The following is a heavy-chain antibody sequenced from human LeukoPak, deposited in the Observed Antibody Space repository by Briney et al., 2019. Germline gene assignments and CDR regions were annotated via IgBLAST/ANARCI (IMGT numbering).Heavy chain of an antibody. J-gene: IGHJ4*02. Sequence: SETLSLTCTVSGGSISSSSYYWGWIRQPPGKGLEWIGEINHSGSTNYNPSLKSRVTISVDTSKNQFSLKLSSVTAADTAVYYCARWYCSGGSCYFRAKGGPFDYWGQGTLVTVSS. V-gene: IGHV4-39*07. CDR2: INHSGST. D-gene: IGHD2-15*01. CDR1: GGSISSSSYY. CDR3: ARWYCSGGSCYFRAKGGPFDY.